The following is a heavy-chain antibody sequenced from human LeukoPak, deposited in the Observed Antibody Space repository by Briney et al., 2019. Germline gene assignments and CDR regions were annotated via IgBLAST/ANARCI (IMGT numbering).Heavy chain of an antibody. Sequence: ASVKVSCKASGYTFTGYYMHWVRQAPGQGLEWMGWINPNSGGTDYAQKFQGRVTMTRDTSISTAYMELSRLRSDDTAVYYCARDGTRSDAFDIWGQGTMVTVSS. CDR1: GYTFTGYY. D-gene: IGHD1-26*01. V-gene: IGHV1-2*02. CDR3: ARDGTRSDAFDI. J-gene: IGHJ3*02. CDR2: INPNSGGT.